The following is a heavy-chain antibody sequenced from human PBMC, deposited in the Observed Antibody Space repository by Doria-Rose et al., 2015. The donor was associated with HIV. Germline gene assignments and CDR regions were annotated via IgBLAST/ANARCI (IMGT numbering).Heavy chain of an antibody. CDR3: ARIKSSRWYHKYYFDF. CDR2: IFSDDER. J-gene: IGHJ4*02. Sequence: QWGPVLVKPTETLTLTCTVSGVSLSSPGMGVSWIRQPPGKALEWLANIFSDDERSYKTSLKSRLTISRGTSKSQVVLTMTDMDPVDTATYYCARIKSSRWYHKYYFDFWGQGTLVIV. CDR1: GVSLSSPGMG. D-gene: IGHD6-13*01. V-gene: IGHV2-26*01.